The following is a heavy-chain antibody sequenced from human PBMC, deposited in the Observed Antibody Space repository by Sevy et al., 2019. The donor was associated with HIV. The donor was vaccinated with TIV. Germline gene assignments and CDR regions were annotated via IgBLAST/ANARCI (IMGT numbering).Heavy chain of an antibody. CDR1: GFTFSSYE. J-gene: IGHJ6*02. D-gene: IGHD2-15*01. V-gene: IGHV3-48*03. Sequence: GGFLRLSCAASGFTFSSYEMNWVRQAPGKGLEWVSYISSSGSTIYYADSVKGRFTISRDNAKNSLYLQMNSLRAEDTAVYYCATKHTRYCSGGSCYSSWGYYYYCMDVWGQGTTVTVSS. CDR2: ISSSGSTI. CDR3: ATKHTRYCSGGSCYSSWGYYYYCMDV.